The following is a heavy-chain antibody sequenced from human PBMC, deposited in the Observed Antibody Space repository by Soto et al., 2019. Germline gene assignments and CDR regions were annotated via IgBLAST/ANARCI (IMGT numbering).Heavy chain of an antibody. CDR1: GLSFSDVK. Sequence: EVQLAASGGVLVKPGESLRLSCAGSGLSFSDVKMTWVRQLPGKGLEWVGRIQTKTGGGTADYPAAVRGRFTISRDYSKNTLDLQLNSLKPEDTAVYYCATDYGWACQIWGQATTVTFSS. J-gene: IGHJ3*02. CDR3: ATDYGWACQI. V-gene: IGHV3-15*01. CDR2: IQTKTGGGTA. D-gene: IGHD4-17*01.